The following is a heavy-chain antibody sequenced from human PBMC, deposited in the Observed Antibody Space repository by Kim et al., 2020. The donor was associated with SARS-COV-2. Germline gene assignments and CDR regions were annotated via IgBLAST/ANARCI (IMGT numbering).Heavy chain of an antibody. CDR1: GDTVSNKSAS. V-gene: IGHV6-1*01. Sequence: SQTLSLTCAISGDTVSNKSASWNWIRQSPSRGLEWLGRTYYYMSKWYSDYAVSVKSRIAINPDTSKNQFSLQLNSVTPEDTAVYYCARDVNTGNGMDVWGQGTTVTVSS. CDR3: ARDVNTGNGMDV. J-gene: IGHJ6*02. CDR2: TYYYMSKWYS.